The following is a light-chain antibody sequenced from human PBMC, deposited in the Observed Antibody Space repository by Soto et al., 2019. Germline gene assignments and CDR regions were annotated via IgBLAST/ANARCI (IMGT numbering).Light chain of an antibody. J-gene: IGKJ5*01. Sequence: ENVLTQSPATLSLSPGEGATLSCRASESINTYFAWYRLKPGQAPRLLIYDASKRATGIPARSSGSGSGTNFTLTISSLEPEDFAVYYCQQYNNWPTFGQGTRLETK. V-gene: IGKV3-11*01. CDR1: ESINTY. CDR3: QQYNNWPT. CDR2: DAS.